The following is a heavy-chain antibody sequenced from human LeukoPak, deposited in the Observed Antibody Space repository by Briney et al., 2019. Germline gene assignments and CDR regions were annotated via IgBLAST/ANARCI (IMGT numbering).Heavy chain of an antibody. V-gene: IGHV4-59*12. CDR2: AADSGST. J-gene: IGHJ4*02. CDR3: ARRRSRNYYGSGSYYTPYYFDY. CDR1: GDSMSDYF. D-gene: IGHD3-10*01. Sequence: SETLSLTCTVSGDSMSDYFWTWIRQPPGKGLEWIGYAADSGSTNYNPSLKSRVTISVDTSKNQFSLKLSSVTAADTAVYYCARRRSRNYYGSGSYYTPYYFDYWGQGTLVTVSS.